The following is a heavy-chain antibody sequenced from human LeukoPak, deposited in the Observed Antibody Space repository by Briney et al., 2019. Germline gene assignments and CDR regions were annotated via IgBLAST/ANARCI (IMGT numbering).Heavy chain of an antibody. CDR1: GGSFGGYY. Sequence: PSETLSLTCAVYGGSFGGYYWSWIRQPPGKGLEWIGEINHSGSTNYNPSLKSRVTISVDTSKNQFSLKLSSVTAADTAVYYCARNLGAYYYYGMDVWGQGTTVTVSS. D-gene: IGHD7-27*01. J-gene: IGHJ6*02. CDR3: ARNLGAYYYYGMDV. CDR2: INHSGST. V-gene: IGHV4-34*01.